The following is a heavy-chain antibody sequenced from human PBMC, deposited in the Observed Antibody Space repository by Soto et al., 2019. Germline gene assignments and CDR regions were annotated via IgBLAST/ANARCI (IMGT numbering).Heavy chain of an antibody. J-gene: IGHJ4*02. Sequence: TLSLTCAISGDSVSSNSVSWNWIRQSPSRGLEWLGRTYYRSKWHYDYAFSVKSRVTINPDTSTNQFSLQLDSVTPDDTAVYYCAREEGIAVAVLDYWGQGTQVTVSS. CDR3: AREEGIAVAVLDY. D-gene: IGHD6-19*01. CDR2: TYYRSKWHY. V-gene: IGHV6-1*01. CDR1: GDSVSSNSVS.